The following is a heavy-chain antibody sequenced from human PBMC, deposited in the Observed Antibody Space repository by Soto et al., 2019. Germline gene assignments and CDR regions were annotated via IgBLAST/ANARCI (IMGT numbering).Heavy chain of an antibody. CDR1: AGILSSHA. J-gene: IGHJ6*01. Sequence: VKFYCKSSAGILSSHATSLVPQSPGQGLEWMGGIIPIFGTANYAQKFQGRVTITADGSTSTAYMELSSLRSEDTAVYYCASWIQLSYGMDVWGQGTTVTVSS. V-gene: IGHV1-69*01. CDR2: IIPIFGTA. D-gene: IGHD5-18*01. CDR3: ASWIQLSYGMDV.